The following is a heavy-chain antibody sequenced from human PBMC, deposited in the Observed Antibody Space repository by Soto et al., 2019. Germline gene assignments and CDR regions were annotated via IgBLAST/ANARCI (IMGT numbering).Heavy chain of an antibody. CDR1: GFNFSSYG. Sequence: QVQLVESGGGVVQPGRSLRLSCAASGFNFSSYGMHWVRQAPGTGLELVALTSYDGSKKYYTDSVKGRFTISRDTSKNTLYLQMNSLRAEDTAVYYCRVGVADWGQGTLVTVSS. J-gene: IGHJ4*02. CDR3: RVGVAD. D-gene: IGHD1-26*01. CDR2: TSYDGSKK. V-gene: IGHV3-30*03.